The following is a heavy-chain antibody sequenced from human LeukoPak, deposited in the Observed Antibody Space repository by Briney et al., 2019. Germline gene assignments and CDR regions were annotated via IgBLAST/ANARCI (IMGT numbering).Heavy chain of an antibody. D-gene: IGHD4-23*01. CDR1: GGSISSYY. CDR2: IYYSGST. Sequence: SETLSLTCTVSGGSISSYYWSWIRQPPGKGLEWIGYIYYSGSTNYNPSLKSRVTISVDTSKNQFSLKLSSVTAADTAVYYCARETMTTVVTAFDYWGQGTLVTVSS. V-gene: IGHV4-59*12. J-gene: IGHJ4*02. CDR3: ARETMTTVVTAFDY.